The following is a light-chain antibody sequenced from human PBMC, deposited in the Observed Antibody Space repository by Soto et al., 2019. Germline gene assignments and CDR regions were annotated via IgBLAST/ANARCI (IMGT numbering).Light chain of an antibody. CDR1: QSISSY. Sequence: DIQMTQSPSSLSASVGDRVTITCRASQSISSYLSWYQQRPGNAPHLLIYGASTLQSGVPSRFGGSGSGTDFTLTISSLQPEDFATYYCQQRYSTPPTFGGGTKVEIK. CDR2: GAS. J-gene: IGKJ4*02. V-gene: IGKV1-39*01. CDR3: QQRYSTPPT.